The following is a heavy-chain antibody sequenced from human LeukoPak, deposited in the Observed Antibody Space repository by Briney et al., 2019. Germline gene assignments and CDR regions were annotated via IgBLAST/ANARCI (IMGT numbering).Heavy chain of an antibody. CDR2: INHSGST. V-gene: IGHV4-34*01. D-gene: IGHD3-3*01. J-gene: IGHJ6*02. CDR1: GGSISSYY. CDR3: ARAARITIFGVVKYYYGMDV. Sequence: SETLSLTCTVSGGSISSYYWSWIRQPPGKGLEWIGEINHSGSTNYNPSLKSRVTISVDTSKNQFSLKLSSVTAADTAVYYCARAARITIFGVVKYYYGMDVWGQGTTVTVSS.